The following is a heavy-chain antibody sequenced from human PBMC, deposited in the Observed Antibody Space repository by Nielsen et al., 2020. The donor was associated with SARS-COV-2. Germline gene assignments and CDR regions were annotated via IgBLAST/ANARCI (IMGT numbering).Heavy chain of an antibody. J-gene: IGHJ5*02. CDR3: ARSGITMVRGVITRGWFDP. Sequence: KVSCKGSGYSFTSYWIGWVRQMPGKGLEWMGIIYPGDSDTRYSPSFQGQVTISADKSISTAYLQWSSLKASDTAMYCCARSGITMVRGVITRGWFDPWGQGTLVTVSS. D-gene: IGHD3-10*01. CDR2: IYPGDSDT. V-gene: IGHV5-51*01. CDR1: GYSFTSYW.